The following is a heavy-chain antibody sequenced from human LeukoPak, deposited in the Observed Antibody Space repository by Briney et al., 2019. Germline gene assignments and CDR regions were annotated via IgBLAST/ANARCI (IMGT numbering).Heavy chain of an antibody. V-gene: IGHV1-46*01. CDR1: AYTFSTYL. Sequence: ASVKVSCKASAYTFSTYLIPWVRQAPGQGLEWMGIINPSGGSTSYAQKFQGRVTMTRDTSTSTVYMELSSLRSEDTAVYYCASGRGASSAIPAGVWGQGTTVTVSS. J-gene: IGHJ6*02. CDR3: ASGRGASSAIPAGV. CDR2: INPSGGST. D-gene: IGHD3-22*01.